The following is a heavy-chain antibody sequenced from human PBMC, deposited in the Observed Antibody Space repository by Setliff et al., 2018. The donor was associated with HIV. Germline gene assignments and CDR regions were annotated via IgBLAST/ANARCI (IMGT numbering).Heavy chain of an antibody. V-gene: IGHV4-34*01. J-gene: IGHJ6*03. CDR1: GGSFSGYY. D-gene: IGHD3-10*01. CDR2: INHSGST. CDR3: ARPGRASYYYYMDV. Sequence: SETLSLTCAVYGGSFSGYYWSWIRQPPGKGLEWIGEINHSGSTNYNPSLKSRVTISVDTPKNQFSLKLSSVTAADTAVYYCARPGRASYYYYMDVWGKGTTVTVSS.